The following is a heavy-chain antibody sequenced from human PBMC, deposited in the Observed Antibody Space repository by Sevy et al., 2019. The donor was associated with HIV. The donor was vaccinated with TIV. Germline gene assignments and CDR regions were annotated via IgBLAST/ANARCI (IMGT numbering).Heavy chain of an antibody. CDR2: IKQDGSEK. V-gene: IGHV3-7*01. J-gene: IGHJ2*01. CDR1: GFTFSSYW. D-gene: IGHD5-18*01. Sequence: GGSLRLSCAASGFTFSSYWMSWVRQAPGKGMEWVANIKQDGSEKYYVDSVKGRFTISRDNAKNSLYLQMNSLRAEDTAGYYCAREGKGGGWIQLWFKRCWYFDLWGRGTLVTVSS. CDR3: AREGKGGGWIQLWFKRCWYFDL.